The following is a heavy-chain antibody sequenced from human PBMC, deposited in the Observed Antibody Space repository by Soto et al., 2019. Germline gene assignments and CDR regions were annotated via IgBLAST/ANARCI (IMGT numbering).Heavy chain of an antibody. CDR1: GFTFSTYW. CDR3: ARDHSDRGTYYRAFDY. V-gene: IGHV3-74*01. Sequence: GGSLRLSCAASGFTFSTYWMHWVRQAPGKGLVWVSRINSDGSRTDYADSVKGRFTISRDNAKNTLYLQMNSLRAEDTAVYYCARDHSDRGTYYRAFDYWGQGTLVTVSS. CDR2: INSDGSRT. J-gene: IGHJ4*02. D-gene: IGHD3-22*01.